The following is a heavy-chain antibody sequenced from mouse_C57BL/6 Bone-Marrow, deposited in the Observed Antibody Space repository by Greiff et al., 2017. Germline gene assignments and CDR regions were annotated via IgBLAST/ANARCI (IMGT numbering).Heavy chain of an antibody. V-gene: IGHV5-4*01. J-gene: IGHJ2*01. CDR3: ARGHLGYYFDY. Sequence: DVHLVESGGGLVKPGGSLKLSCAASGFTFSSYAMSWVRQTPEKRLEWVATISDGGSYTYYPDNVKGRFTISRDNAKNNLYLQMSHLKSEDTAMYYCARGHLGYYFDYWGQGTTLTVSS. CDR1: GFTFSSYA. CDR2: ISDGGSYT.